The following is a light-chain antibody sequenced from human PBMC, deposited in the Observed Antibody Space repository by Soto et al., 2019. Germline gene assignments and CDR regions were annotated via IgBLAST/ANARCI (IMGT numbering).Light chain of an antibody. CDR3: QQRSGWPT. CDR1: QTVSTF. V-gene: IGKV3-11*01. J-gene: IGKJ1*01. CDR2: DAS. Sequence: EIVLTQSPDTLSLSPGERATLSCRASQTVSTFLAWYQQKPGQAPRLIVYDASKRAPGIPATFIGSGSGTDFTLTVSSLEPEDFALYYCQQRSGWPTFGQGTKVEI.